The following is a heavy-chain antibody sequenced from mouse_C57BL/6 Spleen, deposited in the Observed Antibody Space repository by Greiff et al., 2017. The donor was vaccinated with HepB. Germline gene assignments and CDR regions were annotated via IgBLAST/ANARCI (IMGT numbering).Heavy chain of an antibody. CDR1: GSTFTDYY. Sequence: VQLQQSGPELVKPGASVKISCKASGSTFTDYYLNWVKQSHGKSLEWIGDINPNNGGTSYNQKFKGKATLTVDKSSSTAYMELRSLTSEDSAVYYCARWGNGFAYWGQGTLVTVSA. CDR2: INPNNGGT. J-gene: IGHJ3*01. V-gene: IGHV1-26*01. CDR3: ARWGNGFAY. D-gene: IGHD2-1*01.